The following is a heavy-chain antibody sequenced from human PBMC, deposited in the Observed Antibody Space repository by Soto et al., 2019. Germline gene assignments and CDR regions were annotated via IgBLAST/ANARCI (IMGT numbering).Heavy chain of an antibody. D-gene: IGHD5-12*01. J-gene: IGHJ4*02. V-gene: IGHV3-30*03. CDR3: ATGTSGYDYVWIQSFDY. CDR1: GFTFSSYG. Sequence: PGGSLRLSCAASGFTFSSYGMHWVRQAPGKGLEWVAVISYDGSNKYYADSVKGRFTISRDNSKNTLYLQMNSLRAEDTAVYYCATGTSGYDYVWIQSFDYWGQGTLVTVSS. CDR2: ISYDGSNK.